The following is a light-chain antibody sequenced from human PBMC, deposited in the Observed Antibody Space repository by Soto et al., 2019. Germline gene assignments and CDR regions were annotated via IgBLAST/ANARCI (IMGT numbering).Light chain of an antibody. V-gene: IGKV3-20*01. CDR3: QQYDRSPVT. CDR1: QSVSSSY. Sequence: EIVLTQSPGTLSLSPGERATLSCRASQSVSSSYLAWYQHKPGQAPRLLFYAASSRATGIPDRFSGSGSGTDFTHPISLLEAEDFAVYYCQQYDRSPVTFGPGTKVDIK. J-gene: IGKJ3*01. CDR2: AAS.